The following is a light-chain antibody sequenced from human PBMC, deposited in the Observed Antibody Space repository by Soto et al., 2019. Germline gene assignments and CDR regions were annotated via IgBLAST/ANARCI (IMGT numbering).Light chain of an antibody. CDR2: KAS. V-gene: IGKV1-5*03. CDR1: QSISSW. CDR3: QQYNSYWT. J-gene: IGKJ1*01. Sequence: DIQMTQSPSTLSASVGDRVTITCRASQSISSWLAWYQQKPGKAPKPLIYKASTLKSGVPSRFSGSGSGTEFTLTISRLQPDDFADYYCQQYNSYWTFGQGTKVEIK.